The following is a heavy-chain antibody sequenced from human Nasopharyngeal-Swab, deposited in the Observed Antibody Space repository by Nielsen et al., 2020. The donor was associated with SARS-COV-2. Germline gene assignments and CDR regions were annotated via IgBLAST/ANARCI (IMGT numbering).Heavy chain of an antibody. CDR1: GFTFSRYA. V-gene: IGHV3-30-3*01. CDR3: ARFNYYDSSGHDAFDI. CDR2: ISYDGSNK. D-gene: IGHD3-22*01. Sequence: GESVKISCAASGFTFSRYAMHWVRQAPGKGLEWVAVISYDGSNKYYAASVKGRFTISRDNSKKTLYLQMKSLRAEDTAVYYCARFNYYDSSGHDAFDIWGQGTMVTVSS. J-gene: IGHJ3*02.